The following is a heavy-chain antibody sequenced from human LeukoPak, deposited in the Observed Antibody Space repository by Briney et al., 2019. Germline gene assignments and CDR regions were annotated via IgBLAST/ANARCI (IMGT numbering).Heavy chain of an antibody. Sequence: ASVKVSCKASGYTFTGYYMHWVRQAPGQGLEWMGWINPNSGGTNYAQKFQGRVTMTRDTSISTAYMELSRLRSDDTAVYYCARGGQEMATPQGQGTDDYWGQGTLVTVSS. V-gene: IGHV1-2*02. D-gene: IGHD5-24*01. J-gene: IGHJ4*02. CDR2: INPNSGGT. CDR1: GYTFTGYY. CDR3: ARGGQEMATPQGQGTDDY.